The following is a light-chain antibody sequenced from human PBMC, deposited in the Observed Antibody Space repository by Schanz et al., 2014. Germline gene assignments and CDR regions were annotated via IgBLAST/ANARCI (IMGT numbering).Light chain of an antibody. J-gene: IGKJ3*01. CDR2: WAS. V-gene: IGKV4-1*01. CDR3: QQYYSTTPT. CDR1: QSVLYSSNNKNY. Sequence: DIVMTQSPDSLAVSLGERATIHCKSSQSVLYSSNNKNYLAWYQQKPGQPPKLLIYWASTRESGVPDRFSGSGSGTEFTLTISSLQAEDVAVYYCQQYYSTTPTFGPGTKVDIK.